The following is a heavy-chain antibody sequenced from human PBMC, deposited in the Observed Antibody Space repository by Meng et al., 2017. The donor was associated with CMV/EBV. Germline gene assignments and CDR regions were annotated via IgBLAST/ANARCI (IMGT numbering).Heavy chain of an antibody. V-gene: IGHV4-34*01. CDR2: INHSGST. CDR1: GGSFSGYY. CDR3: ARGVGGWFDP. D-gene: IGHD1-26*01. Sequence: QVRLPQWGAWHLDASETLSLTCAVYGGSFSGYYWSGIRHPPGKGLEWIGEINHSGSTNYNPSLKSRVTISVDTSKNQFSLKLSSVTAADTAVYYCARGVGGWFDPWGQGTPVTVSS. J-gene: IGHJ5*02.